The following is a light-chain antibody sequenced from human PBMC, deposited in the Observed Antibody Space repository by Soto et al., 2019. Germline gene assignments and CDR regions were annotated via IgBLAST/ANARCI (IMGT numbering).Light chain of an antibody. CDR3: QQGHNWPLT. CDR1: QSINSE. Sequence: ELVMTQSPATLSLSPGERAALSCRASQSINSELAWYQQKPGQPPRLIIYGASTRATGVPARFTGSESGSEFTLTISGLQSEDFAVYYCQQGHNWPLTFGQGTRLEI. J-gene: IGKJ2*01. V-gene: IGKV3-15*01. CDR2: GAS.